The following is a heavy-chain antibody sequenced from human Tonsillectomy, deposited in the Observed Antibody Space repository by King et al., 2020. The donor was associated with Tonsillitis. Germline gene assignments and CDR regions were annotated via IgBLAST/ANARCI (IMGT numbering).Heavy chain of an antibody. V-gene: IGHV4-34*01. J-gene: IGHJ3*02. CDR3: ANSKLPYDFWSGYYMGDAFDI. CDR1: GGSFSGYY. D-gene: IGHD3-3*01. CDR2: INHSGST. Sequence: VQLQQWGAGLLKPSETLSLTCAVYGGSFSGYYWSWIRQPPGKGLEWIGEINHSGSTNYNPSLKSRVTISVDTSKNQFSLKLSSVTAADTAVYYCANSKLPYDFWSGYYMGDAFDIWGQGTMVTVSS.